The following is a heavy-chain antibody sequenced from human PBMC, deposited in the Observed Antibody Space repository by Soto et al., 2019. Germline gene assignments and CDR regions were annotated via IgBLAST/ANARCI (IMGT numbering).Heavy chain of an antibody. J-gene: IGHJ4*02. Sequence: ASVKVSCKVSGYTFTELSMHWVRQAPGKGLEWMGGFDPETGEGIYTQKFQGRVTMTEDTSTETAYMELSSLRSEDTAVYYCATVPYGDYSPDYWGQGTLVTVSS. CDR2: FDPETGEG. CDR3: ATVPYGDYSPDY. CDR1: GYTFTELS. D-gene: IGHD4-17*01. V-gene: IGHV1-24*01.